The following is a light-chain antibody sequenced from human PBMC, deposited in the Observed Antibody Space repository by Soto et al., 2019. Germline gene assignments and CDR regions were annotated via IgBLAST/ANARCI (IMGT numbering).Light chain of an antibody. CDR3: QQYYNWPPWT. V-gene: IGKV3-15*01. CDR2: RAS. J-gene: IGKJ1*01. CDR1: ESVSDD. Sequence: IVLTQSPANLSVSPGERATLSWMDSESVSDDLAWYQQKPGRAPRLLIYRASTRAAGVSARISGSGSGTEFTLSISSLQPEDSAVYYCQQYYNWPPWTFGQGTKVDIK.